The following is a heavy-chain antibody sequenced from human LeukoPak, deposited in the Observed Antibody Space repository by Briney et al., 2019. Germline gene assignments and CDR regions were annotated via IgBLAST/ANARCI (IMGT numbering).Heavy chain of an antibody. D-gene: IGHD6-13*01. V-gene: IGHV3-53*01. CDR3: ARAVSSLYGMDV. CDR2: IYSGGST. Sequence: GALRLSCAASGFTVSSNYMSWVRQAPGKGLEWVSVIYSGGSTYYADSVKGRFTISRDNSKNTLYLQMNSLRAGDTAVYYCARAVSSLYGMDVWGQGTTVTVSS. J-gene: IGHJ6*02. CDR1: GFTVSSNY.